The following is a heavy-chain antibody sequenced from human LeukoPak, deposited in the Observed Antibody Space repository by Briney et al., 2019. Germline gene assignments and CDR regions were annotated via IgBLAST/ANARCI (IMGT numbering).Heavy chain of an antibody. J-gene: IGHJ4*02. Sequence: GGSLRLSCAASGFTFSSYAMHWVRQAPAKGLEWVAVISYYGSNKYYADSVKDRFTISRDNSKNKLYLQMNSLRAEDTAVYYCARDRGIWPDYWGQGTLVTVSP. D-gene: IGHD3-10*01. CDR2: ISYYGSNK. CDR1: GFTFSSYA. V-gene: IGHV3-30*04. CDR3: ARDRGIWPDY.